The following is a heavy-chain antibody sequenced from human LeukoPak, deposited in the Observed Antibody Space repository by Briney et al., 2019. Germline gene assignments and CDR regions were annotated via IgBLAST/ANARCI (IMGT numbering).Heavy chain of an antibody. Sequence: PGGSLRLSCAASGFTFSSYWMSWVRQAPGKGLEWVANIKQDGSEKYYVDSVKGRFTISRDNAKNSLYLQMNSLRAEDTAVYYCARGGGNQLLDYYYYYMDVWGKGTTVTASS. CDR1: GFTFSSYW. V-gene: IGHV3-7*01. CDR2: IKQDGSEK. D-gene: IGHD2-2*01. CDR3: ARGGGNQLLDYYYYYMDV. J-gene: IGHJ6*03.